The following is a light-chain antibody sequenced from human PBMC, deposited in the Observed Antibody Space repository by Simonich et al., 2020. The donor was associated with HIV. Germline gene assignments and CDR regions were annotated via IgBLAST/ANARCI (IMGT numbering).Light chain of an antibody. CDR1: QSISDW. V-gene: IGKV1-NL1*01. CDR2: AAS. CDR3: QQYFSTPPWT. J-gene: IGKJ1*01. Sequence: DIQMTQSPSTLSASVGDTVTITCRASQSISDWLAWYQQKPGKAPKLLLDAASRLESGVPSRFRGSGSGTDYTLTISSLQPEDFATYYCQQYFSTPPWTFGRGTRVEIK.